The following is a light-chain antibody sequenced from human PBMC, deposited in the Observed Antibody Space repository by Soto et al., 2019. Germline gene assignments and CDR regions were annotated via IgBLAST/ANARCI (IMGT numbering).Light chain of an antibody. J-gene: IGLJ3*02. CDR3: AAWDDSVSSPV. CDR2: RSN. CDR1: SSNIASNY. Sequence: QSVLTQPPSASGTPGQRVTISCSGSSSNIASNYVCWYQQLPGTAPKVLIYRSNQRPSGVPDRFSGSKSGTSASLAISGLRSDDEADYYCAAWDDSVSSPVFGGGTKVTVL. V-gene: IGLV1-47*01.